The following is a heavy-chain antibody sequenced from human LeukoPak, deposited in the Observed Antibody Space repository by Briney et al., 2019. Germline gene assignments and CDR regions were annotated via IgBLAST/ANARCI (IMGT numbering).Heavy chain of an antibody. J-gene: IGHJ4*02. Sequence: ASVKVSCKASGYTFTSYGIIRVRQAPGQGLEWMGWISAYNGNTNYAQKLQGRVTMTTDTSTSTAYMELRSLRSDDTAVYYCARAQALTTVTPGDYWGQGTLVTVPS. CDR2: ISAYNGNT. CDR3: ARAQALTTVTPGDY. CDR1: GYTFTSYG. D-gene: IGHD4-17*01. V-gene: IGHV1-18*01.